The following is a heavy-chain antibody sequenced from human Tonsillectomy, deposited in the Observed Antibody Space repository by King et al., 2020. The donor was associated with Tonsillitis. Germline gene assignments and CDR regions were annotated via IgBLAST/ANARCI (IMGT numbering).Heavy chain of an antibody. V-gene: IGHV3-23*04. CDR2: ISGPGVNT. J-gene: IGHJ4*02. CDR3: AKGARNYDFWSGPELDY. CDR1: GLTFSNYA. D-gene: IGHD3-3*01. Sequence: VQLVESGGGLVQPGGSLRLSCAASGLTFSNYAMNWVRQTPEKGLEWVSAISGPGVNTYYADSVKGRFTISRDNSKNTLCLQMNSLRADDTAVYYCAKGARNYDFWSGPELDYWGRGTLVTVSS.